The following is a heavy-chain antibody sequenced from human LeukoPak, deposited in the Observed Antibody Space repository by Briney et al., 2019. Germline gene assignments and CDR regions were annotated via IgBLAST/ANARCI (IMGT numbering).Heavy chain of an antibody. CDR3: ARGSDYVWGSHRALGY. Sequence: SETLSLTCTVSGGSISSYYWSWIRQPPGKGLEWIGYIYYSGSTNYNPSLKSRVTISVDTSKNQFSLKLSSVTAADTAVYYCARGSDYVWGSHRALGYWGQGTLVTVSS. CDR1: GGSISSYY. J-gene: IGHJ4*02. CDR2: IYYSGST. V-gene: IGHV4-59*01. D-gene: IGHD3-16*02.